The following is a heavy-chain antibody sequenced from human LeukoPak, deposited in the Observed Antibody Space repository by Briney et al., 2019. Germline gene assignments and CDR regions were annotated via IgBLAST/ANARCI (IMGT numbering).Heavy chain of an antibody. CDR2: ITSSGTYI. J-gene: IGHJ1*01. CDR3: ARDDDWGRYKH. D-gene: IGHD3-16*01. CDR1: GFTFNNYN. Sequence: GGSLRLSCATSGFTFNNYNMNWVRQAPGRALEWVSSITSSGTYIFYADSVKGRFTISRDNAKNSLYLQMNSLGPEDTAVYYCARDDDWGRYKHWGQGTLVTVSS. V-gene: IGHV3-21*01.